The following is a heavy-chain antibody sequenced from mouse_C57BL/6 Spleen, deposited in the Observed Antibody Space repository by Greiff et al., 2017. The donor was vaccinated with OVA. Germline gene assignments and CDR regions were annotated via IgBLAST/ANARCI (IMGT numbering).Heavy chain of an antibody. CDR1: GYSITSGYY. CDR3: ARGDYGKFAY. V-gene: IGHV3-6*01. CDR2: ITYDGST. Sequence: EVKLVESGPGLVKPSQSLSLTCSVTGYSITSGYYWNWMRQFPGNKLEWMGYITYDGSTNYNPSLKNPISITRDTSSNPSFLNLNSVTTEDTATDYCARGDYGKFAYWGQGTLVTVSA. D-gene: IGHD2-4*01. J-gene: IGHJ3*01.